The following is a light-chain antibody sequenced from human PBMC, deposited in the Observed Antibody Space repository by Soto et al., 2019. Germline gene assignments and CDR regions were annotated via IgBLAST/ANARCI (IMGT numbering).Light chain of an antibody. CDR1: QNIGRW. J-gene: IGKJ1*01. V-gene: IGKV1-5*01. Sequence: DIQMTQSPSSLSASVGDRVTITCRASQNIGRWLAWYQQKPGKAPKLMIYDASTLISGVPSRFSGSGSGTEFTLTISSLQPDDFTTYYCQQYNLHSPATFGQGTMVEIK. CDR2: DAS. CDR3: QQYNLHSPAT.